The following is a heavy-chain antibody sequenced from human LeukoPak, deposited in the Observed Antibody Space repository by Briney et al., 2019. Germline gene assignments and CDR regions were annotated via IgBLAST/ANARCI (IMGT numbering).Heavy chain of an antibody. V-gene: IGHV3-9*01. Sequence: GGSLRLSCVASGFSFDDYAMHWVRQAPGKGLEWVSGISWNSGRIGYADSVKGRFTISRDNSKNTLYLHMSSLRVEDTAVFYCARVAPPLDDYIRGSFPYYFDYWGQGTPVTVSS. D-gene: IGHD3-16*01. J-gene: IGHJ4*02. CDR2: ISWNSGRI. CDR3: ARVAPPLDDYIRGSFPYYFDY. CDR1: GFSFDDYA.